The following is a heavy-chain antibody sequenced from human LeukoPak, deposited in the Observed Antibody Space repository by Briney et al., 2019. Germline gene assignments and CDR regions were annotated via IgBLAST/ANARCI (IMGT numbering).Heavy chain of an antibody. J-gene: IGHJ4*02. D-gene: IGHD3-22*01. V-gene: IGHV4-59*01. CDR2: IYYSGST. Sequence: PSETLSRTCTVSGGSISSYYWSWIRQPPGKGLEWIGYIYYSGSTNYNPSLKSRVTISVDTSKNQFSLKLSSVTAADTAVYYCARVSYYYDSSGSSFDYWGQGTLVTVSS. CDR1: GGSISSYY. CDR3: ARVSYYYDSSGSSFDY.